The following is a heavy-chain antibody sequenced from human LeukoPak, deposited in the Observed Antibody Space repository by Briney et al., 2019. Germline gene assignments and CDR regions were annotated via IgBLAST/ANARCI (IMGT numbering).Heavy chain of an antibody. CDR1: GFTCSSYS. CDR2: ISSSSSTI. Sequence: GGSLRLSCAASGFTCSSYSMNWVRQAPGKGLEWVSYISSSSSTIYYADSVKGRFTISRDNAKNSLYLQMNSLRAEDTAVYYCARGARLAGYCSSTSCYTDYWGQGTLVTVSS. J-gene: IGHJ4*02. D-gene: IGHD2-2*02. V-gene: IGHV3-48*01. CDR3: ARGARLAGYCSSTSCYTDY.